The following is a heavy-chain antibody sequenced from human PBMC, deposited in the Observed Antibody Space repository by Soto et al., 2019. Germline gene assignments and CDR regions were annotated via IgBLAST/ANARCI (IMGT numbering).Heavy chain of an antibody. Sequence: PSETLSLTCTVSGGSISSGGYYWSWIRQHPGKGLEWIGYIYYSGSTYYNPSLKSRVTISVDTSKNQFSLKLSSVTAADTAVYYSARDLQYSRLFYGMDVWGQGTTVTVSS. CDR3: ARDLQYSRLFYGMDV. J-gene: IGHJ6*02. D-gene: IGHD6-13*01. V-gene: IGHV4-31*03. CDR1: GGSISSGGYY. CDR2: IYYSGST.